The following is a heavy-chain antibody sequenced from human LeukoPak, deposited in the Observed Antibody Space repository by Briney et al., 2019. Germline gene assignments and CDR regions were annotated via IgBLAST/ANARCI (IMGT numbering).Heavy chain of an antibody. J-gene: IGHJ6*03. V-gene: IGHV3-48*01. CDR2: ISSSGSTI. CDR3: ARDRGGIGYYMDV. Sequence: GGSLRLSCAASGLTFSIHWMNWVRQAPGKGLEWVSYISSSGSTIYYADSVKGRFTISRDNAKTSLYLQMNSLRAEDTALYYCARDRGGIGYYMDVWGKGTTVTVSS. CDR1: GLTFSIHW. D-gene: IGHD3-16*02.